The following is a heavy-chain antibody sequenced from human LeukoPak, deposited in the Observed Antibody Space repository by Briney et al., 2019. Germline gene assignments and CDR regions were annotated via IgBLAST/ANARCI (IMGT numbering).Heavy chain of an antibody. V-gene: IGHV3-7*03. J-gene: IGHJ4*02. CDR2: IKQDGSEK. CDR1: GFTFSSYW. Sequence: PGGSLRLSCTASGFTFSSYWMSWARQAPGKGLEWVANIKQDGSEKYYLDSVKGRFTISRDNAKKSLYLQINSLRTEDTAVYYCATKSGNYYNYWGRGSLVTVSS. D-gene: IGHD1-26*01. CDR3: ATKSGNYYNY.